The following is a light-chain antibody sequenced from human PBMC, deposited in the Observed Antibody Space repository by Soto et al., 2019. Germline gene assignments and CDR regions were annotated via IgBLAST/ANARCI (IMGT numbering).Light chain of an antibody. J-gene: IGKJ5*01. Sequence: DIQMTQSPSTLSASVGDRVTITCRASQSISSWLAWYQQKPGKAPKLLIYKASSLESVVPSRFSGSGSVTQFTLPISSLQPDHFATYYCQQYNSYSITFGQATRLQSK. V-gene: IGKV1-5*03. CDR3: QQYNSYSIT. CDR2: KAS. CDR1: QSISSW.